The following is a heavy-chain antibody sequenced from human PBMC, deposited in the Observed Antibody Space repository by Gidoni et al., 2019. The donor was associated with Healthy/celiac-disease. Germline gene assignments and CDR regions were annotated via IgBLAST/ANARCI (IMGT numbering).Heavy chain of an antibody. CDR1: GFTFSSYG. CDR3: ARDDYGFNFDY. CDR2: IWYDGSNK. D-gene: IGHD4-17*01. J-gene: IGHJ4*02. V-gene: IGHV3-33*01. Sequence: QVQLVESGGGVVQPGRSLSLSCAASGFTFSSYGMHWVRQAPGKGLEWVAVIWYDGSNKYYADSVKGRFTISRDNSKNTLYLQMNSLRAEDTAVYYCARDDYGFNFDYWGQGTLVTVSS.